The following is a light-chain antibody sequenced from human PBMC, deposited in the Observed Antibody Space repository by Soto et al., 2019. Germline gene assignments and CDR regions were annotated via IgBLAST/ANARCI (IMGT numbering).Light chain of an antibody. Sequence: QSALTQPRSVSGSPGQSVTISCTGTASDVGAYNYVSWYQQHPGKAPKVMIYDVKKRPSGVPDRVSGSKVANTASLTISGLQAEDEADYYCCSYADTYTWLFGGGTKLTVL. CDR1: ASDVGAYNY. CDR2: DVK. CDR3: CSYADTYTWL. J-gene: IGLJ2*01. V-gene: IGLV2-11*01.